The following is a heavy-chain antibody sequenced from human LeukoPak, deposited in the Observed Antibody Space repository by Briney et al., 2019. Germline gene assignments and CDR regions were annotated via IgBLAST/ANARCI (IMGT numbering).Heavy chain of an antibody. Sequence: SETLSLTCTVSGGPIRTYQWSWIRQPPGKGLEWIGYIYYTGSTNYNPSLKSRVTMSVDTSKNQFSLNLKSVTPEDTAVYYCARNLIPEQLVLNFWGQGTLVTVSS. D-gene: IGHD6-13*01. CDR2: IYYTGST. J-gene: IGHJ4*02. CDR3: ARNLIPEQLVLNF. V-gene: IGHV4-59*01. CDR1: GGPIRTYQ.